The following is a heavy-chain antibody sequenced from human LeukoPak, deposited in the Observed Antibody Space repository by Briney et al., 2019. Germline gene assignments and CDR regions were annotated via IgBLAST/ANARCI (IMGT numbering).Heavy chain of an antibody. V-gene: IGHV3-48*01. CDR2: ISSGGPHI. J-gene: IGHJ6*04. CDR3: TREGHRDGDMDV. Sequence: GGSLRLSCAASGLTFISYNMNWVRQAPGKGLEWVAYISSGGPHIYYADSVKGRFTISRDGAKSSLYLQMNSLRAEDSAVYYCTREGHRDGDMDVWGKGTTVTVSS. CDR1: GLTFISYN. D-gene: IGHD3-10*01.